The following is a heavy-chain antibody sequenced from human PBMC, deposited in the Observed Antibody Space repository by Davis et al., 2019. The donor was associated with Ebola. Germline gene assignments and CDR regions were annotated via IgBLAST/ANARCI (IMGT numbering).Heavy chain of an antibody. V-gene: IGHV3-23*01. Sequence: PGGSLRLSCAASGFTFRSYAMSWVRQAPGKGLEWVSGISGSGGSTHYADSVKGRFTISRDNSKNTLYLQMGTLRAEDTAVYYCARDSPGYSSSFGYWGQGTLVTVSS. D-gene: IGHD6-13*01. CDR1: GFTFRSYA. CDR3: ARDSPGYSSSFGY. CDR2: ISGSGGST. J-gene: IGHJ4*02.